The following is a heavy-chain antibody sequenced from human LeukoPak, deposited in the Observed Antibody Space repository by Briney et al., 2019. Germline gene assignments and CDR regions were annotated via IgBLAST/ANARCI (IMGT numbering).Heavy chain of an antibody. Sequence: SETLSLTCTVSGGSISDYYWSWIRQPPGKALEWIACIYYYGHTHYNPSLKTQVTMSLDTSKNQVSLKLSSVTAADTAVYYCARDSPDYGDYRRYFDLWGRGTLVTVSS. CDR1: GGSISDYY. J-gene: IGHJ2*01. D-gene: IGHD4-17*01. CDR2: IYYYGHT. V-gene: IGHV4-59*01. CDR3: ARDSPDYGDYRRYFDL.